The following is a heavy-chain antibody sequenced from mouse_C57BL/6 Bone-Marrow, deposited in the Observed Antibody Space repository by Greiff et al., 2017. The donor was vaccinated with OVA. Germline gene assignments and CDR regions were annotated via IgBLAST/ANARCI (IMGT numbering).Heavy chain of an antibody. CDR2: ISYDGSN. Sequence: EVHLVESGPGLVKPSQSLSLTCSVTGYSITSGYYWNLIRQFPGNKLEWMGYISYDGSNNYNPSLKNRISITRDTSKNQFFLKLNSVTTEDTATYYCARDGTFYAMDYWGQGTSVTVSS. J-gene: IGHJ4*01. V-gene: IGHV3-6*01. D-gene: IGHD1-1*02. CDR3: ARDGTFYAMDY. CDR1: GYSITSGYY.